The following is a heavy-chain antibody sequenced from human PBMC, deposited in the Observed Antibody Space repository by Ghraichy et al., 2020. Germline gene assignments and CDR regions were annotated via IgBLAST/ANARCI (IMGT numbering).Heavy chain of an antibody. CDR3: SDPPTY. CDR2: LSLSGRDT. CDR1: GFTFNNYA. Sequence: GSLRLSCEASGFTFNNYAMTWVRQAPGKGLQWVSTLSLSGRDTFYAESVKGRFTISRDTSKNTLYLQMNTLRVEDTAVYYCSDPPTYWGQGTLVAVSS. J-gene: IGHJ4*02. D-gene: IGHD2-21*02. V-gene: IGHV3-23*01.